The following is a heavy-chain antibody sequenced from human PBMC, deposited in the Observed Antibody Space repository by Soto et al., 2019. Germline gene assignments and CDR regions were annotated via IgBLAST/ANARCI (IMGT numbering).Heavy chain of an antibody. V-gene: IGHV1-2*02. CDR2: INPNSGGT. Sequence: GASVKVSCKASGYTFTGYYMHWVRQAPGQGLEWMGWINPNSGGTNYAQKFQGRVTMTRDTSISTAYMELSRLRSDGTAVYYCARVEVGDTAMVTASGPFDYWGQGTLVTVSS. CDR1: GYTFTGYY. J-gene: IGHJ4*02. CDR3: ARVEVGDTAMVTASGPFDY. D-gene: IGHD5-18*01.